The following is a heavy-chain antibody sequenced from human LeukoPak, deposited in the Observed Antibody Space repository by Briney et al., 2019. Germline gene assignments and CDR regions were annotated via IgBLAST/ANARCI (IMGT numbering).Heavy chain of an antibody. CDR2: IYYSGST. CDR1: GGSIKGGGFF. D-gene: IGHD5-18*01. V-gene: IGHV4-31*03. Sequence: SQTLSLTCSVSGGSIKGGGFFWNWVRQHPGKGLEWIGHIYYSGSTSYNPSVKSRVTISVDTSKDQFSLKLTSVTAADTAMYYCARDHGRSYNYGSDALDIWGQGTLVIVSA. J-gene: IGHJ3*02. CDR3: ARDHGRSYNYGSDALDI.